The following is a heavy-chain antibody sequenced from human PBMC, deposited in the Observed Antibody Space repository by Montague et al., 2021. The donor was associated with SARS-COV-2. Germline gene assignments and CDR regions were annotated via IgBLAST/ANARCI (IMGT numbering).Heavy chain of an antibody. CDR3: TSGREGNYNVMDV. CDR1: GDSVSSNSAT. CDR2: TYYRSKWYN. Sequence: CAISGDSVSSNSATWNWVRQSPSRGLEWLGRTYYRSKWYNDYAVXVRGRVTINPDTSKHQFSLQLNSVTPEDTAIYYCTSGREGNYNVMDVWGQGTTVTVSS. D-gene: IGHD1-1*01. J-gene: IGHJ6*02. V-gene: IGHV6-1*01.